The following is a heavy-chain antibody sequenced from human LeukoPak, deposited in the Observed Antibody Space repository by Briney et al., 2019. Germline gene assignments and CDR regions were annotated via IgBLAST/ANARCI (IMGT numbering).Heavy chain of an antibody. CDR2: ISAYNGNT. CDR3: TRFSSGYDWTLYYFDY. D-gene: IGHD5-12*01. CDR1: GYTFTGYY. V-gene: IGHV1-18*04. Sequence: ASVKVSCKASGYTFTGYYMHWVRQAPGQGLEWMGWISAYNGNTNYAQKFQGRVTMTTDASTSTAYMELRSLRSDDTAVYYCTRFSSGYDWTLYYFDYWGQGTLVTVSS. J-gene: IGHJ4*02.